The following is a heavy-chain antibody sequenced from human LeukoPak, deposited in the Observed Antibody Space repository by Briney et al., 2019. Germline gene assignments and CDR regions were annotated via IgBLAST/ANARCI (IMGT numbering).Heavy chain of an antibody. J-gene: IGHJ6*02. CDR1: GFTFSSSW. D-gene: IGHD1-1*01. CDR2: INNEGGDI. V-gene: IGHV3-7*01. CDR3: ATYNNWVAGDV. Sequence: PGGSLRLSCAASGFTFSSSWMSWVRQSPGRGLEWLAHINNEGGDIQYADSVKGRFIISRDNAKDSLYLQMNGLRGDDTAVYYCATYNNWVAGDVWGQGTTVSVSS.